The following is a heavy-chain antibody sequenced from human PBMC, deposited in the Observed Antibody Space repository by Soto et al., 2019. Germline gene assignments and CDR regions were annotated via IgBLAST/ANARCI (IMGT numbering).Heavy chain of an antibody. CDR2: INHSGTT. V-gene: IGHV4-34*01. J-gene: IGHJ4*02. Sequence: QVQLQQWGAGLLKPSETLSLTCAVYGGSFSGYTWIWIRQPPGKGLEWIGEINHSGTTNHNPSLKSRVIISVDTSKKQFSLRLTSVTAADTAVYYRARGSDYTSSFDYWGQGTLVTVSS. CDR1: GGSFSGYT. CDR3: ARGSDYTSSFDY. D-gene: IGHD3-16*01.